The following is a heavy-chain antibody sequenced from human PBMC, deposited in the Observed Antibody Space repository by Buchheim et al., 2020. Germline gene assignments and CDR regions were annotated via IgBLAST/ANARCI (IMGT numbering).Heavy chain of an antibody. Sequence: QVQLVESGGGVVQPGRSLRLSCAASGFTFSSCGMHWVRQAPGKGLEWVAFIRYDGSNKYYADSVKGRFTISRDNSKNTLYLQMNSLRAEDTAVYYCAKDEAVDTAMVTEAVYYYYGMDVWGQGTT. V-gene: IGHV3-30*02. CDR1: GFTFSSCG. CDR2: IRYDGSNK. J-gene: IGHJ6*02. CDR3: AKDEAVDTAMVTEAVYYYYGMDV. D-gene: IGHD5-18*01.